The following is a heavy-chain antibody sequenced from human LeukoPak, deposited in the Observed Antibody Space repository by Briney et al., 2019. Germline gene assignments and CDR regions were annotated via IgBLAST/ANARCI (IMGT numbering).Heavy chain of an antibody. CDR1: GGSISSYY. J-gene: IGHJ6*02. CDR3: ARDYTYYDFWSGYSRHWGAGMDV. CDR2: IYYSGST. V-gene: IGHV4-59*01. D-gene: IGHD3-3*01. Sequence: SETLSLTCTVSGGSISSYYWSWIRQPPGKGLEWIGYIYYSGSTNYNPSLKSRVTISVDTSKNQFSLKLSSVTAADTAVYYCARDYTYYDFWSGYSRHWGAGMDVWGQGTTVTVSS.